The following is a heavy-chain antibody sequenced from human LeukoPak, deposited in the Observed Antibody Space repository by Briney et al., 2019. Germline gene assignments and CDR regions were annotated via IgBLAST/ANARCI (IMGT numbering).Heavy chain of an antibody. CDR3: ARHRYCGGDCYPYYFDY. Sequence: SQTLSLTCTVSGGSISSGGYYWSWIRQHPGTGLEWIGYIYYSGSTYYNPSLKSRVTISVDTSKNQFSLKLSSVTAADTAVYYCARHRYCGGDCYPYYFDYWGQGTLVTVSS. CDR1: GGSISSGGYY. V-gene: IGHV4-31*03. D-gene: IGHD2-21*02. J-gene: IGHJ4*02. CDR2: IYYSGST.